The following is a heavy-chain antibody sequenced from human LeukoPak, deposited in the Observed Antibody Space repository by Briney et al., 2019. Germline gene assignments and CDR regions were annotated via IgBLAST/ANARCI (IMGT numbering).Heavy chain of an antibody. Sequence: PGGSLRVSCAASGFGFTFVSYNLNWVRQAPGKGLEWVSYISSSSRLIYYADSVKGRFTISRDNANSSLYLQMNSLRDEDTAVYYCAASGSFSSFGYWGQGTLVTVSS. D-gene: IGHD3-10*01. CDR1: GFGFTFVSYN. CDR2: ISSSSRLI. V-gene: IGHV3-48*02. J-gene: IGHJ4*02. CDR3: AASGSFSSFGY.